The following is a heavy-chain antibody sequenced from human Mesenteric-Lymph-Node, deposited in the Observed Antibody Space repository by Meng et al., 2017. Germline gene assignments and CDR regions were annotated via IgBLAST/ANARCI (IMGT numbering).Heavy chain of an antibody. D-gene: IGHD1-1*01. Sequence: SETLSLTCAVYGGSFSGYYWSWIRQPPGKGREWIGEINHSGSTNYNPSLKSRVTISVDTSKNQFSLKLSSVTAADTAVYYCASGRTGSKIDYWGQGTLVTVSS. J-gene: IGHJ4*02. CDR2: INHSGST. CDR3: ASGRTGSKIDY. V-gene: IGHV4-34*01. CDR1: GGSFSGYY.